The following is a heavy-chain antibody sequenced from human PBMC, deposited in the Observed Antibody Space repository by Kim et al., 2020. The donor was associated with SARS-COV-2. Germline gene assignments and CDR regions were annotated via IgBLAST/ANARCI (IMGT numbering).Heavy chain of an antibody. CDR2: ISSSSSYI. D-gene: IGHD3-10*01. Sequence: GGSLRLSCAASGFTFSSYSMNWVRQAPGKGLEWVSSISSSSSYIYYADSVKGRFTISRDNAKNSLYLQMNSLRAEDTAVYYCARDSDYGSGSYYKLAGYWGQGTLVTVSS. CDR1: GFTFSSYS. J-gene: IGHJ4*02. V-gene: IGHV3-21*01. CDR3: ARDSDYGSGSYYKLAGY.